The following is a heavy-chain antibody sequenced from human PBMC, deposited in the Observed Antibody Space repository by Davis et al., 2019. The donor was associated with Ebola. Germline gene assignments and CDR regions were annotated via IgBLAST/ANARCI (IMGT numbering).Heavy chain of an antibody. D-gene: IGHD3-22*01. CDR2: ISSSSSYI. Sequence: GESLKISCTTSGFTFSTYALSWVRQAPGKGLEWVSSISSSSSYIYYADSVKGRFTISRDNAKNSLYLQMNSLRAEDTAVYYCARGLGPTRYYGMDVWGQGTTVTVSS. CDR3: ARGLGPTRYYGMDV. V-gene: IGHV3-21*04. J-gene: IGHJ6*02. CDR1: GFTFSTYA.